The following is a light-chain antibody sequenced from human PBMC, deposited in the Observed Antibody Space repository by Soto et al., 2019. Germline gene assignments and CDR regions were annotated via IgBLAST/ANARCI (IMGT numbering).Light chain of an antibody. CDR2: DAS. V-gene: IGKV1-5*01. J-gene: IGKJ1*01. CDR3: QQYCDYWT. CDR1: QNIDRW. Sequence: DIQLTQSPSNLAASIGDRVTITCRASQNIDRWLAWYQLKPGKAPKLLFFDASTLSSGVPSRFSGSGSGTEFTLTISSLQPDDFATYFCQQYCDYWTFGQGTKVEI.